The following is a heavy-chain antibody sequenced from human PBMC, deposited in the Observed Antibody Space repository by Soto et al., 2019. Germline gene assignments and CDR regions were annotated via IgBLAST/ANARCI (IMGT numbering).Heavy chain of an antibody. CDR3: AKGMSSWYGRPFEP. CDR1: GFTYSNYA. Sequence: WGSLRLSCAASGFTYSNYALSWVRQAPGKGLEWVSAISGSGGTTHYADSVKGRFTISRDNSKNTLYLQMNSLRVEDTAVYYCAKGMSSWYGRPFEPWGQGTLVTVSS. J-gene: IGHJ5*02. CDR2: ISGSGGTT. V-gene: IGHV3-23*01. D-gene: IGHD6-13*01.